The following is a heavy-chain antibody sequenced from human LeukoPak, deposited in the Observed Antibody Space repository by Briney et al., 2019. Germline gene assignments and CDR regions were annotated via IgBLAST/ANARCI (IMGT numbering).Heavy chain of an antibody. J-gene: IGHJ4*02. CDR2: FHYSGDT. D-gene: IGHD6-13*01. Sequence: SETLSLTCAVSGGSISTYYWSWIRQPPGKGLEWIGSFHYSGDTNYNPSLKSRVTISVATSQNQFSLKLRSVTAADTAVYYCATGQQLAYYWGQGTLATVSS. V-gene: IGHV4-59*01. CDR3: ATGQQLAYY. CDR1: GGSISTYY.